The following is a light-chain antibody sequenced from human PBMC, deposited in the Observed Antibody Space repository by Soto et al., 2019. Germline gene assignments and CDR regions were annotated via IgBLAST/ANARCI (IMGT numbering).Light chain of an antibody. V-gene: IGKV4-1*01. J-gene: IGKJ2*01. CDR2: WSS. CDR1: QSVLYSSNNKNY. Sequence: IVMTQSPDSLTESLGETATINCKSSQSVLYSSNNKNYLAGYQQKPGQDPKLLIYWSSTRESGVPDRFSGSGSGTDFTLTISSLQAGDVTVYYCQQYYSTPVTFGQWTKLETK. CDR3: QQYYSTPVT.